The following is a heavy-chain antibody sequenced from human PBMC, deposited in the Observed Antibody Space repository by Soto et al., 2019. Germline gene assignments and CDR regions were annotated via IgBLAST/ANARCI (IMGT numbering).Heavy chain of an antibody. CDR1: GFTFSTYW. Sequence: GGSLRLSCAASGFTFSTYWMSWVRQAPGKGLEWVANIKQDGSEKYYVDSVKGRFTISRDNAKMSLYLQMNSLRAEDTAVYYCASLYSSTWSNYFDYWGQGTLVTVSS. J-gene: IGHJ4*02. D-gene: IGHD6-13*01. CDR3: ASLYSSTWSNYFDY. CDR2: IKQDGSEK. V-gene: IGHV3-7*01.